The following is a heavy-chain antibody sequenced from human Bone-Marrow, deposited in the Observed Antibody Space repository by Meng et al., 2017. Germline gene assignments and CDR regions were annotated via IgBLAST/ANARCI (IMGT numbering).Heavy chain of an antibody. J-gene: IGHJ4*02. Sequence: SLKISCAASGISFEDDAMHWVRQAPGKGLEWVSGISWNSGTIVYGDSVKGRFTISRDNGKKSLYLQMNSLRPEDTALYYCAKDSEVGAIEYYFDYWGQGTLVTVSS. CDR3: AKDSEVGAIEYYFDY. D-gene: IGHD1-26*01. V-gene: IGHV3-9*01. CDR2: ISWNSGTI. CDR1: GISFEDDA.